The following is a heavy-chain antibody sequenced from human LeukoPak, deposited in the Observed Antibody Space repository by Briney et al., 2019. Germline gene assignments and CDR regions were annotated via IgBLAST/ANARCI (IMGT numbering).Heavy chain of an antibody. Sequence: GGSLRLSCAASGFTFSSYSMNWVRQAPGKGLEWVSSISSSSSYIYYADSVKGRFTISRDNAKNSLYLQMNSLRAEDTAVYYCARDCSSTSCLLGAFDIWGQGTMVTVSS. CDR3: ARDCSSTSCLLGAFDI. D-gene: IGHD2-2*01. CDR2: ISSSSSYI. J-gene: IGHJ3*02. CDR1: GFTFSSYS. V-gene: IGHV3-21*01.